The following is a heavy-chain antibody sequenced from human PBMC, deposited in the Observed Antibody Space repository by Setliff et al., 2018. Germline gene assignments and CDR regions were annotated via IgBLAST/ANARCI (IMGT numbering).Heavy chain of an antibody. CDR2: ISSSSSYI. J-gene: IGHJ6*02. D-gene: IGHD6-13*01. CDR1: GFTFSSYS. CDR3: ARDGVGQQLFVPYYYYGMDV. V-gene: IGHV3-21*01. Sequence: GSLRLSCAASGFTFSSYSMNWVRQAPGKGLEWVSSISSSSSYIYYADSVKGRFTISRDNAKNSLYLQMNSLRAEDTAVYYCARDGVGQQLFVPYYYYGMDVWGQGTTVTRLL.